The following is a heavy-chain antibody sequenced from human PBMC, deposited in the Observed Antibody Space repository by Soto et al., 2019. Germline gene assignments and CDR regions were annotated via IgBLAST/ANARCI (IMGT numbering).Heavy chain of an antibody. V-gene: IGHV4-31*03. CDR1: GGSISSGGYY. CDR2: IYYSGST. J-gene: IGHJ5*02. CDR3: ARELGGSGSTYNWFDP. D-gene: IGHD3-10*01. Sequence: QVQLQESGPGLVKPSQTLSLTCTVSGGSISSGGYYWSWIRQHPGKGLEWIGYIYYSGSTYYNPSLKSRVTISLDTSKNQFSLKLSSVTAADTAVYYCARELGGSGSTYNWFDPWGQGTLVTVSS.